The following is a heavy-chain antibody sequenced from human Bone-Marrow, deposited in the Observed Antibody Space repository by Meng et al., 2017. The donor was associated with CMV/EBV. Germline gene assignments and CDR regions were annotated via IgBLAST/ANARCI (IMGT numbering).Heavy chain of an antibody. Sequence: SETLSLTCAVYGGSFSGYYWSWIRQPPGKGLEWIGEINHSGSTNYNPSLKSRVTIPVDTSKNQFCLKLSSVTDADTAGYYCARVIRPGVFDYWGQGTLVTVSS. D-gene: IGHD7-27*01. V-gene: IGHV4-34*01. CDR2: INHSGST. CDR3: ARVIRPGVFDY. J-gene: IGHJ4*02. CDR1: GGSFSGYY.